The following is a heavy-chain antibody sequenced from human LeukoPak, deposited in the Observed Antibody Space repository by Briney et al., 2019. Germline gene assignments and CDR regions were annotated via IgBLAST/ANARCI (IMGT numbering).Heavy chain of an antibody. D-gene: IGHD6-13*01. CDR3: ARDFNSSPDY. CDR1: GFTFSTYA. J-gene: IGHJ4*02. CDR2: IWYDGSNK. Sequence: SGGSLRLSCAASGFTFSTYAMHWVRQAPGRGLEWVAFIWYDGSNKYYADSVKGRFAISRDNSKNTLYLQMNSLRAEDTAVYYCARDFNSSPDYWGQGILVTVSS. V-gene: IGHV3-33*01.